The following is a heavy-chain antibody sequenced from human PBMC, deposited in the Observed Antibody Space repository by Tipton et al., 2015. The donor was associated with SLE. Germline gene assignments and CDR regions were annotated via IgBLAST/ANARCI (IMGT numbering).Heavy chain of an antibody. D-gene: IGHD4-17*01. Sequence: SLRLSCAGSGFTFSNAWMSWVRQAPGKGLEWIGRIKSKTSGETIEYAAPVKGRFTVSRDDSRNTLYLQMDSLRVEDTAVYYCARDPYGHGAFDIWGQGTLVTVSS. CDR1: GFTFSNAW. V-gene: IGHV3-15*01. CDR2: IKSKTSGETI. J-gene: IGHJ3*02. CDR3: ARDPYGHGAFDI.